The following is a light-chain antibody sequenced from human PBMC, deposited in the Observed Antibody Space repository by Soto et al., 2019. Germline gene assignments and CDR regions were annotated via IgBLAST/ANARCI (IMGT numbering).Light chain of an antibody. CDR3: QQYFTSQLT. CDR2: GAS. CDR1: QTVSLSY. J-gene: IGKJ4*01. V-gene: IGKV3-20*01. Sequence: GLTQSPGTLSLSPGERATLSCRASQTVSLSYLAWYQQNPGQAPRLLIYGASSRATGIPDRFSGGGSGTDFTLNISRLEHKDFAMYYCQQYFTSQLTFSGGTKVEIK.